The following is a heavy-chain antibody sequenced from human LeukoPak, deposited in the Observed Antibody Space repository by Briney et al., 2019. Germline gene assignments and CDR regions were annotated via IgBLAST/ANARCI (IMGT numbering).Heavy chain of an antibody. CDR2: ISPDSGGT. V-gene: IGHV1-2*02. D-gene: IGHD3-10*01. Sequence: ASEEVSCKASGYTFTGYYMHWVRQAPGQGLEWMGWISPDSGGTKYAQKFQGRVSMTRDTSTSTAYMEVNSLRSDDTAVYYCAIWGKILVRGADYGMDVWGQGTTVNV. J-gene: IGHJ6*02. CDR3: AIWGKILVRGADYGMDV. CDR1: GYTFTGYY.